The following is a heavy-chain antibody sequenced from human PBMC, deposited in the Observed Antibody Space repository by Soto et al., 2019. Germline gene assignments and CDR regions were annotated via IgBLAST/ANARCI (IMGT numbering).Heavy chain of an antibody. CDR1: GFTFSSYA. J-gene: IGHJ4*02. CDR2: ISGSGGST. D-gene: IGHD6-13*01. V-gene: IGHV3-23*01. CDR3: ATHPSIAAAGSFDY. Sequence: GESLKISCAASGFTFSSYAMSWVRQAPGKGLEWVSAISGSGGSTYYADSVKGRFTISRDNSKNTLYLQMNSLRAEDTVVYYCATHPSIAAAGSFDYWGQGTLVTVSS.